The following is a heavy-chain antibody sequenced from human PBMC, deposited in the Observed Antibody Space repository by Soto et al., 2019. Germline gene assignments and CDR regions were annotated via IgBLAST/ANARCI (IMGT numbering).Heavy chain of an antibody. D-gene: IGHD2-15*01. J-gene: IGHJ4*02. Sequence: QVQLVESGGGVVQPGRSLRLSCAASGFTFSSYGMHWVRQAPGKGLEWVAVISYDGSNKYYADSVKGRFTISRDNSKNPLYLQMNSLRADDTAVYYCAKFDCSGGSCYSQSFAYWGQGTLVTVSS. CDR1: GFTFSSYG. V-gene: IGHV3-30*18. CDR3: AKFDCSGGSCYSQSFAY. CDR2: ISYDGSNK.